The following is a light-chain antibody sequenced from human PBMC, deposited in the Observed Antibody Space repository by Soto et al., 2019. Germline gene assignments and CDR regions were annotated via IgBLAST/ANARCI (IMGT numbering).Light chain of an antibody. CDR2: EVR. J-gene: IGLJ3*02. V-gene: IGLV2-14*01. Sequence: QSVLTQPASVSGSPGQSITISCSGTTNDIGGYNYVSWYQHHPGKVPKVIIYEVRNRPSGVSNRFSGSKSGNTASLTISGLHAEDEADYDCCSYTISATLVFGGGTKVTVL. CDR1: TNDIGGYNY. CDR3: CSYTISATLV.